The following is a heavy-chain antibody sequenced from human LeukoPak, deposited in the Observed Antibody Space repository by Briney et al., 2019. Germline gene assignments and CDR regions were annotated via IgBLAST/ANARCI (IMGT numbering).Heavy chain of an antibody. J-gene: IGHJ4*02. V-gene: IGHV1-46*01. CDR2: INPSGGST. CDR3: ARVPLGGSQLYSFDY. CDR1: GYMSTNYY. D-gene: IGHD1-26*01. Sequence: ASVKVSCKASGYMSTNYYIHWVRQAPGQGLEWMGVINPSGGSTSYAEKFQGRVTMTRDTSTSTVYMELSSLRSDDTAVYYCARVPLGGSQLYSFDYWGQGTLVTVSS.